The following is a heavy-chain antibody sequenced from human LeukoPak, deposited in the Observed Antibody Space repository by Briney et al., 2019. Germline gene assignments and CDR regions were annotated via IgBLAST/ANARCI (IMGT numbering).Heavy chain of an antibody. CDR3: ATGDGYNSFDY. D-gene: IGHD5-24*01. CDR1: GGSISSHY. V-gene: IGHV4-59*11. J-gene: IGHJ4*02. CDR2: FYYSGST. Sequence: PSETLSLTCSVSGGSISSHYWSWIRQPPGKGLEWIGYFYYSGSTNYNPSLKSRVTMSVDTSKNQVSLKLSSVTAADTAVYYCATGDGYNSFDYWGQGTLVTVSS.